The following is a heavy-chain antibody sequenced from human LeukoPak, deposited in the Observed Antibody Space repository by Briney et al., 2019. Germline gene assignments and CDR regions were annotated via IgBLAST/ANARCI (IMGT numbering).Heavy chain of an antibody. CDR2: IYYSGST. D-gene: IGHD6-19*01. V-gene: IGHV4-39*01. J-gene: IGHJ2*01. Sequence: PSETLSLTCTVSGGSISIYYWDWIRQPPGKGLEWIGSIYYSGSTYYNPSLKSRVTISVDTSKNQFSLRLTSVTAADTAVYYCARKTDSSGWYPYFDPWGRGTLVTVSS. CDR1: GGSISIYY. CDR3: ARKTDSSGWYPYFDP.